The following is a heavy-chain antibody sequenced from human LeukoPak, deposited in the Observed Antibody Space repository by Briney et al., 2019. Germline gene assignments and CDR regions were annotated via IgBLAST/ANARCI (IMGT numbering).Heavy chain of an antibody. CDR2: IQSDGSDQ. D-gene: IGHD3-3*01. J-gene: IGHJ4*02. Sequence: GGSLRLSCAASGFTFSSYGMHWVRQAPGKGLEWVAFIQSDGSDQYYADSVKGRLSISRDNSKNTLYLQMNSLRAEDTAVYYCAREPYDFWSGYYAPYYFDYWGQGTLVTVSS. CDR1: GFTFSSYG. CDR3: AREPYDFWSGYYAPYYFDY. V-gene: IGHV3-30*02.